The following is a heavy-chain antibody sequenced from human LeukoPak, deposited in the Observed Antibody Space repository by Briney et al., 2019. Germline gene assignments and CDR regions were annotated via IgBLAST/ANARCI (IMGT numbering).Heavy chain of an antibody. Sequence: PGGSLRLSCVASGFTSRYYWMSWVRQAPGKGLEWVATIEPDGRLKYYVDSVRGRFTISRENPQKPLYLQMNGLRAEDTAVYYCASVTNLYVWGKGNTVIVSS. J-gene: IGHJ6*04. V-gene: IGHV3-7*01. CDR3: ASVTNLYV. CDR2: IEPDGRLK. CDR1: GFTSRYYW. D-gene: IGHD1-1*01.